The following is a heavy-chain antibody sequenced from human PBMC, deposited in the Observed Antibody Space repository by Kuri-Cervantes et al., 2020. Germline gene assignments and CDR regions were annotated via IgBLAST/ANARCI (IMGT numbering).Heavy chain of an antibody. D-gene: IGHD3-10*01. CDR3: ARGVKVRGVIIYYYYGMDV. V-gene: IGHV3-48*02. CDR2: ISSSSSTI. Sequence: GESLKISCAASGFTFSSYSMNWVRQAPGKGLEWVSYISSSSSTIYYADSVEGRFTISRDNAKNSLYLQMNSLRDEDTAVYYCARGVKVRGVIIYYYYGMDVWGQGTTVTSP. CDR1: GFTFSSYS. J-gene: IGHJ6*02.